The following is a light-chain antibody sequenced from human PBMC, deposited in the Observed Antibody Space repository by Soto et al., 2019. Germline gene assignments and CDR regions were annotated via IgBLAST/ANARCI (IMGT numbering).Light chain of an antibody. CDR3: QQYHDWPLT. CDR2: DVS. CDR1: QSVSSN. J-gene: IGKJ4*01. V-gene: IGKV3D-15*01. Sequence: EIVMTQSPATLSVSPGEIATLSCRASQSVSSNFAWYQQRPAQAPRLLIYDVSTRATGVPTRLSGSGSGTEFTLTISSLQSEDFAVYYCQQYHDWPLTFGGGTRVEIK.